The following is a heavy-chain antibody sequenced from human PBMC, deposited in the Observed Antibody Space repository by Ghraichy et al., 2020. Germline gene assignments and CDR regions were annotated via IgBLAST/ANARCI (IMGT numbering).Heavy chain of an antibody. V-gene: IGHV4-39*01. CDR2: IYYSGKN. CDR3: ARRGPYSSSAFDI. CDR1: GGSISSTTYY. D-gene: IGHD6-19*01. J-gene: IGHJ3*02. Sequence: SETLSLTCTVSGGSISSTTYYWGWIRQPPGKGLEWIGSIYYSGKNYYNPSLKSRVTISVDTSKNQFSLKLNSVTAADTAVYYCARRGPYSSSAFDIWGQGTMVTVSS.